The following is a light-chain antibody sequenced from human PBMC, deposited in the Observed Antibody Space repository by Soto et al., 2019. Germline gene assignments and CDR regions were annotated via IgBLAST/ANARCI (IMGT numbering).Light chain of an antibody. CDR2: DTS. Sequence: EIRMTQSPATLSVSPGERATLSCRASQSVSSKLAWYQHKPGQAPRLLIYDTSTRAAGIPARFTGSGSGTDFTLTISSLQSEDFAVYYCQQYNTWRSISFGQGTRLESK. CDR3: QQYNTWRSIS. CDR1: QSVSSK. V-gene: IGKV3-15*01. J-gene: IGKJ5*01.